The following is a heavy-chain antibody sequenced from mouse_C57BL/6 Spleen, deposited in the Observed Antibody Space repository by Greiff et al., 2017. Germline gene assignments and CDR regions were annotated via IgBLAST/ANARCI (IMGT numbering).Heavy chain of an antibody. CDR1: GYTFTSYW. Sequence: QVQLQQPGAELVMPGASVKLSCKASGYTFTSYWMHWVKQRPGQGLEWIGEIDPSDSYTNYNQKFKGKSTLTVDKSSSAAKMQLSRLTSEDAAVYYCARRGRGFDYWGQGTTLTVSS. CDR3: ARRGRGFDY. CDR2: IDPSDSYT. D-gene: IGHD3-3*01. V-gene: IGHV1-69*01. J-gene: IGHJ2*01.